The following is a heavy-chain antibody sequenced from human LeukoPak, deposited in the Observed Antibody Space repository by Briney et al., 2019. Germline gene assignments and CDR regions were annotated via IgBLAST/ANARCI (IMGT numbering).Heavy chain of an antibody. CDR1: GGSISSHY. CDR2: IYYSGST. J-gene: IGHJ2*01. Sequence: SETLSLTCTVSGGSISSHYWSWIRQPPGKGLEWIGYIYYSGSTNYNPSLKSRVTISVDTSKNQFPLKLSSVTAADTAVYYCARDRHCSSTSCLDWYFDLWGRGTLVTVSS. D-gene: IGHD2-2*01. V-gene: IGHV4-59*11. CDR3: ARDRHCSSTSCLDWYFDL.